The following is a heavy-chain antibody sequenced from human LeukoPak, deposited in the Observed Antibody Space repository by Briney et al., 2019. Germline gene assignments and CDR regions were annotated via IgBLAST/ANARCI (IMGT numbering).Heavy chain of an antibody. Sequence: ASVKVSCKASGYTFTSYGISWVRQAPGQGLEWMGWINPNSGGTNYAQKFQGRVTMTRDTSISTAYMELSRLRSDDTAVYYCARGSLNYYDFWSGYYSYWGQGTLVTVSS. D-gene: IGHD3-3*01. CDR3: ARGSLNYYDFWSGYYSY. CDR1: GYTFTSYG. J-gene: IGHJ4*02. V-gene: IGHV1-2*02. CDR2: INPNSGGT.